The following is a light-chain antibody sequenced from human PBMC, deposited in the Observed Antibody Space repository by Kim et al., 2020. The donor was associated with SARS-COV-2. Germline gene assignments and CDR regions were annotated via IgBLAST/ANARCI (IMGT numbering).Light chain of an antibody. Sequence: EIVMTQSPATLSVSPGERATLSCWASQSVTNSLARYQQKPGQAPRLLIYGASTRAAGLPARFSGSGFATQFTLTISSLQSEDFALYYCQQYHNWPGTFGQGTKLEI. V-gene: IGKV3-15*01. CDR2: GAS. J-gene: IGKJ2*01. CDR1: QSVTNS. CDR3: QQYHNWPGT.